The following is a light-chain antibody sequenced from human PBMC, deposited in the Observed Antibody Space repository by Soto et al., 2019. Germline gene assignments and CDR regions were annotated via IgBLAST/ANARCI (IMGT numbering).Light chain of an antibody. CDR3: QQYIRWPLT. CDR2: GAA. CDR1: QSVFSS. V-gene: IGKV3-15*01. Sequence: IVMTQSPATLSVSPWEIATLPCRASQSVFSSLAWYQQKPGQAPRLLIYGAATRATGTPARFSGSGSGTEFTLTISSLQSEDFAVYYCQQYIRWPLTFGGGTKVDIK. J-gene: IGKJ4*01.